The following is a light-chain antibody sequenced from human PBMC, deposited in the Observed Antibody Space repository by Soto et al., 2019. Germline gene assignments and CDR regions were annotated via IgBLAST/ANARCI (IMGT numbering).Light chain of an antibody. CDR3: SSYTRSNTLYVV. V-gene: IGLV2-14*01. CDR1: SSDVGGYNY. Sequence: QSALTQPASVSGSPGQSITISCTGTSSDVGGYNYVSWYQQHPGKAPKLMIYDVSNRPSGVSNRFSGSKSGNTASLTISGLQAEDEADYYCSSYTRSNTLYVVFGGGTKLTVL. J-gene: IGLJ2*01. CDR2: DVS.